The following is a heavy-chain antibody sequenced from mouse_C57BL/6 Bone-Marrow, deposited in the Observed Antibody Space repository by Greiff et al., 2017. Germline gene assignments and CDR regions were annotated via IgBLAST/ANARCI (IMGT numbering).Heavy chain of an antibody. CDR3: ARAYYGSSVWFAY. J-gene: IGHJ3*01. V-gene: IGHV1-64*01. D-gene: IGHD1-1*01. CDR1: GYTFTSYW. CDR2: IHPNSGST. Sequence: QVQLQQSGAELVKPGASVKLSCKASGYTFTSYWMHWVKQRPGQGLEWIGMIHPNSGSTNYNEKFKSKATLTVDKSSSTAYMQLSSLTSEDSAVYYCARAYYGSSVWFAYWGQGTLVTVSA.